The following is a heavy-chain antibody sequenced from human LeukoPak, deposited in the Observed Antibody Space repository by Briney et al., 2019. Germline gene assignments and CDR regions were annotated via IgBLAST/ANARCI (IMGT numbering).Heavy chain of an antibody. Sequence: GGSLRPSCAASGFTFSSYSMNWVRQAPGKGLEWVSSISSSSSYIYYADSVKGRLTISRDNAKNSLYLQMNSLRAEDTAVYYCARVDYEGYDYWGQGTLVTVSS. CDR3: ARVDYEGYDY. D-gene: IGHD3-22*01. J-gene: IGHJ4*02. V-gene: IGHV3-21*01. CDR1: GFTFSSYS. CDR2: ISSSSSYI.